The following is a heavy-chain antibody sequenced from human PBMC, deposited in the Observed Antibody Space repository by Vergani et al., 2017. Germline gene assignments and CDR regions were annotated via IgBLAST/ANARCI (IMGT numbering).Heavy chain of an antibody. CDR1: GFTFSSYS. Sequence: EVQLVESGGGLVKPGGSLRLSCAASGFTFSSYSMNWVRQAPGKGLEWVSSISSSSSYIYYADSVKGRFTISRGNAKNSLYLQMNSLRAEDTAVYYCARSERGYSYGYSGYFDYWGQGTLVTVSS. V-gene: IGHV3-21*01. CDR3: ARSERGYSYGYSGYFDY. CDR2: ISSSSSYI. D-gene: IGHD5-18*01. J-gene: IGHJ4*02.